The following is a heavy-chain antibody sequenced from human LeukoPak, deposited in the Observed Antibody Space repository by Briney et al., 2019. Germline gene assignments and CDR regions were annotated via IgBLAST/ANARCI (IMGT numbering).Heavy chain of an antibody. CDR3: ARLRDCSSTSCSLDAFDI. V-gene: IGHV4-34*01. D-gene: IGHD2-2*01. Sequence: GSLRLSCAASGFTFSSYAISWIRQPPGKGLEWIGEINHSGSTNYNPSLKSRVTISVDTSKNQFSLKLSSVTAADTAVYYCARLRDCSSTSCSLDAFDIWGQGTMVTVSS. CDR1: GFTFSSYA. CDR2: INHSGST. J-gene: IGHJ3*02.